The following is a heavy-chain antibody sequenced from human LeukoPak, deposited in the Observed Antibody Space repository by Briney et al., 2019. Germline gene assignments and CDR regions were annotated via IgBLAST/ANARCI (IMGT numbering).Heavy chain of an antibody. Sequence: SETPSLTCTVSGGSITNFYGGWIRQSPGKGLELIGYIYYSGTTNYSPSLKSRVSISVDTPKKQFSLKLSSVTAADTAVYYCARSPGGGFDIWGQGTMVTVSS. CDR1: GGSITNFY. V-gene: IGHV4-59*01. CDR2: IYYSGTT. D-gene: IGHD2-15*01. CDR3: ARSPGGGFDI. J-gene: IGHJ3*02.